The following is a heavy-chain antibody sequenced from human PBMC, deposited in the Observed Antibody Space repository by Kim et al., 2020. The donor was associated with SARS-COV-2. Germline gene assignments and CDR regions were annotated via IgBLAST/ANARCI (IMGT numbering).Heavy chain of an antibody. D-gene: IGHD3-22*01. Sequence: GGSLRLSCAASGFTFSSYSMNWVRQAPGKGLEWVSYISSSSSTIYYTDSVKGRFTISRDNAKNSLYLQMNSLRDEDTAVYYCARNLYYYDSSGPVDYWGQGTLVTVSS. CDR3: ARNLYYYDSSGPVDY. CDR1: GFTFSSYS. J-gene: IGHJ4*02. V-gene: IGHV3-48*02. CDR2: ISSSSSTI.